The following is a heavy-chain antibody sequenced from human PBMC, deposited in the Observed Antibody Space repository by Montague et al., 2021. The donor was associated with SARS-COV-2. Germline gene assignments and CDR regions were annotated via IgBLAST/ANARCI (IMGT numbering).Heavy chain of an antibody. CDR2: VYPSGNT. Sequence: TLSLTCTVSGASVTTGHYYWSWFRQPAGKGLEWIGRVYPSGNTNYNPSLRSRVSISVDMSKNQISLKLSSVTAADTAVYYCARVRGAALYFGEVGYYGMVVWGQGTTVTVSS. CDR1: GASVTTGHYY. D-gene: IGHD3-10*01. CDR3: ARVRGAALYFGEVGYYGMVV. J-gene: IGHJ6*02. V-gene: IGHV4-61*02.